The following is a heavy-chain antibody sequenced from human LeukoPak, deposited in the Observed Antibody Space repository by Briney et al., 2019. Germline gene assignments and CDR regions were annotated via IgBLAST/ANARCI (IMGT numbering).Heavy chain of an antibody. CDR2: INPNSGGT. D-gene: IGHD2-15*01. CDR1: GYTCTGYY. V-gene: IGHV1-2*02. J-gene: IGHJ4*02. Sequence: ASVKVSCKASGYTCTGYYMHWVRQAPGQGLEWMGWINPNSGGTNYAQKFQGRVTMTRDTSISTAYMELSRLRSDDTAVYYCARGRHIVVVVAATTPPSYWGQGTLVTVSS. CDR3: ARGRHIVVVVAATTPPSY.